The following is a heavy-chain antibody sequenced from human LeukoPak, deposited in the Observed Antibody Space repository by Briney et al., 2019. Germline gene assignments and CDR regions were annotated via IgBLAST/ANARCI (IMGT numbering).Heavy chain of an antibody. CDR3: ARADYYYYYYMDV. J-gene: IGHJ6*03. CDR2: IYYSGST. V-gene: IGHV4-39*07. CDR1: GGSISSSSYY. Sequence: PSETLSLTCTVSGGSISSSSYYWGWIRQLPGKGLEWIGSIYYSGSTYYNPSLKSRVTISVDTSKNQFSLKLSSVTAADTAVYYCARADYYYYYYMDVWGKGTTVTVSS.